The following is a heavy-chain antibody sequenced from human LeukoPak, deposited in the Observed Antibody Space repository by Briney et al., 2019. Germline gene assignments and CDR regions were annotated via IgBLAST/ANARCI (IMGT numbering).Heavy chain of an antibody. D-gene: IGHD3-10*01. CDR1: GYSFSNYW. CDR2: IYPGDSDT. CDR3: ARRRGEVREGFWFDP. J-gene: IGHJ5*02. Sequence: GESLQISCKGSGYSFSNYWIGWVRQMPGKGLEWMGIIYPGDSDTRYSPSFQGQVTISADKSISTAYLQWSSLKASDTAMYYCARRRGEVREGFWFDPWGQGTLVTVSS. V-gene: IGHV5-51*01.